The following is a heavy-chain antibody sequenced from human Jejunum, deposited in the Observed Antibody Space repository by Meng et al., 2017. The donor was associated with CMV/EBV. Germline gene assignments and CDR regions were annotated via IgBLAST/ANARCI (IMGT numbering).Heavy chain of an antibody. CDR1: GFTFSRYG. J-gene: IGHJ4*02. Sequence: SGFTFSRYGMNWVRQAPGKGLEWVSYISRSSDNIYSADSVKGRFTISRDNAKNSLYLQMNSLRAEDTALYYCATGQDYDTSGYYSWGQGTLVTVSS. V-gene: IGHV3-48*04. CDR2: ISRSSDNI. D-gene: IGHD3-22*01. CDR3: ATGQDYDTSGYYS.